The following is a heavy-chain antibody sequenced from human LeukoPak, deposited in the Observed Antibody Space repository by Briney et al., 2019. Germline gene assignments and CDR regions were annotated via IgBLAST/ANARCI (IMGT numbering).Heavy chain of an antibody. D-gene: IGHD6-19*01. CDR3: AREKIAVTDYDY. CDR2: ISSSSGHM. CDR1: GFTFSSYT. V-gene: IGHV3-21*01. J-gene: IGHJ4*02. Sequence: GGSLRLSCAASGFTFSSYTMNWVRQAPGKGLEWVSSISSSSGHMYYADSVKGRFTISRDNAKNSLYLQMNSLRAEDTALYYCAREKIAVTDYDYWGQGTLVTVSS.